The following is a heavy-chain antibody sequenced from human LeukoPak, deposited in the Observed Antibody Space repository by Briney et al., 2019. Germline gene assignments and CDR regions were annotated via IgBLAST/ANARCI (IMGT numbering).Heavy chain of an antibody. Sequence: PGGTLRLSCAASGFTFSSYGMSWVRQAPGKGLEWVSAISSSTSTIYYADSVKGRFTISRDNAKNSLYLQMNSLRAEDTAVYYCARGLSTNNWNGPGVWGKGTTVTVSS. V-gene: IGHV3-48*01. CDR1: GFTFSSYG. D-gene: IGHD1-1*01. CDR2: ISSSTSTI. CDR3: ARGLSTNNWNGPGV. J-gene: IGHJ6*04.